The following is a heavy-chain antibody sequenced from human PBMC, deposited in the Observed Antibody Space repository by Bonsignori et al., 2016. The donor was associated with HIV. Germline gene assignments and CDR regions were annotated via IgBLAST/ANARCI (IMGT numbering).Heavy chain of an antibody. CDR3: ARVSYGSGSYSYYYYYMDV. CDR2: IYYSGNT. D-gene: IGHD3-10*01. V-gene: IGHV4-59*01. Sequence: WIRQPPGKGLEWIGYIYYSGNTNYNPSLKSRVTISVDTSKNQFSLKLSSVTAADTAVYYCARVSYGSGSYSYYYYYMDVWGKGTTVTVSS. J-gene: IGHJ6*03.